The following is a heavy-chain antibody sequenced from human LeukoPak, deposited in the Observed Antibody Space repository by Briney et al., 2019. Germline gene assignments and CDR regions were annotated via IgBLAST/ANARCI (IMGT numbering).Heavy chain of an antibody. Sequence: GGSLRLSCAASGFTFSSDSMNWVRLAPGKGLEWVSSVSSSSSYTYYADSVKGRFSISRENATNYLYLQINSLRAEDTAVYYCARHGYCSGGSCYSGLYYYYYYRDVGGKETRVSVSS. J-gene: IGHJ6*03. CDR3: ARHGYCSGGSCYSGLYYYYYYRDV. CDR2: VSSSSSYT. D-gene: IGHD2-15*01. CDR1: GFTFSSDS. V-gene: IGHV3-21*01.